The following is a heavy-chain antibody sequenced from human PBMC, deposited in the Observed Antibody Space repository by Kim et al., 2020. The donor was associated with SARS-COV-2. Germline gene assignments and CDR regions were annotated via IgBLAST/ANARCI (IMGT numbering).Heavy chain of an antibody. D-gene: IGHD2-21*01. CDR1: GFTFRSYA. CDR2: VNPNGSAT. J-gene: IGHJ4*02. CDR3: AKEVAGSICGGDFYHDGAFDY. Sequence: GGSLRLSCAASGFTFRSYAMAWVRQAPGKGLEWVSTVNPNGSATHYADSVKGRFTISRDMSKNTVSLQMDSLRAEDTAVYYCAKEVAGSICGGDFYHDGAFDYWGQGTLVIVSS. V-gene: IGHV3-23*01.